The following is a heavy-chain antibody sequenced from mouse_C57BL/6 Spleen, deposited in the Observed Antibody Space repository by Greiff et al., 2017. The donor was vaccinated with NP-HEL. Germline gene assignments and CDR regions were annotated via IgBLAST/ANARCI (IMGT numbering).Heavy chain of an antibody. CDR2: IGPGSGST. CDR3: AREDTTVVEGALAY. J-gene: IGHJ3*01. V-gene: IGHV1-77*01. D-gene: IGHD1-1*01. CDR1: GYTFTDYY. Sequence: QVQLQQSGAELVKPGASVKISCKASGYTFTDYYINWVKQRPGQGLEWIGKIGPGSGSTYYNEKFKGKATLTADKSSSTAYLQLSSLTSEDSAVYFCAREDTTVVEGALAYWGQGTLVTVSA.